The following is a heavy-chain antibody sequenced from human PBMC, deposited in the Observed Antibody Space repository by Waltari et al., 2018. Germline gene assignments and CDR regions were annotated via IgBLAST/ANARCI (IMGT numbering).Heavy chain of an antibody. V-gene: IGHV1-24*01. CDR3: ATDLKTFRGMDV. CDR1: GYTLTALS. Sequence: QVQPVQSGAEVKNPGASVTASCQVSGYTLTALSIHWVRPAPGKGLEWMGGFDPEDGETIYAQKFQGRVTMTEDTSTDTAYMELSSLRSEDTAVYYCATDLKTFRGMDVWGQGTTVTVSS. CDR2: FDPEDGET. J-gene: IGHJ6*02.